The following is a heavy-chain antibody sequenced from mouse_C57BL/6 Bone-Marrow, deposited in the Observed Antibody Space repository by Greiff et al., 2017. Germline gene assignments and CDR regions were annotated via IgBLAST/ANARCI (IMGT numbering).Heavy chain of an antibody. D-gene: IGHD1-1*01. CDR3: SRMIYYGSSFLWFAY. CDR1: GYTFTSYG. Sequence: QVQLQQSGAELARPGASVKLSCKASGYTFTSYGISWVKQRTGQGLEWIGEIYPRSGNTYYNEKFKGKATLTADKSSSTAYMELRSLTSEDSAVYFCSRMIYYGSSFLWFAYWGQGTLVTVSA. J-gene: IGHJ3*01. V-gene: IGHV1-81*01. CDR2: IYPRSGNT.